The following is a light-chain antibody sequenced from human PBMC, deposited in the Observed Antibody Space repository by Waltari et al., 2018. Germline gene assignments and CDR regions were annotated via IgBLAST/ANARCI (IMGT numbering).Light chain of an antibody. Sequence: EIVMVQSPATLSVSPGEGATLSCRASQSVRSRLAWYQQKPGQTPRLLIYGASTRATGIPDSFSGSGSETEFTLTISSLQSEDVAGYYCQQYNDWPLTFGGGTKVEIK. V-gene: IGKV3D-15*01. J-gene: IGKJ4*01. CDR2: GAS. CDR3: QQYNDWPLT. CDR1: QSVRSR.